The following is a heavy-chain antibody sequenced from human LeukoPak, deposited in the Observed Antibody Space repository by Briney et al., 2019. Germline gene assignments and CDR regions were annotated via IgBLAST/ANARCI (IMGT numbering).Heavy chain of an antibody. J-gene: IGHJ6*03. CDR2: IIPIFGTA. Sequence: SVKVSCKASGGTFSSYAISWVQQAPGQGLEWMGGIIPIFGTANYAQKFQGRVTITTDESTSTAYMELSSLRSEDTAVYYCARSGDVVVPAASYYYYMDVWGKGTTVTVSS. CDR3: ARSGDVVVPAASYYYYMDV. V-gene: IGHV1-69*05. D-gene: IGHD2-2*01. CDR1: GGTFSSYA.